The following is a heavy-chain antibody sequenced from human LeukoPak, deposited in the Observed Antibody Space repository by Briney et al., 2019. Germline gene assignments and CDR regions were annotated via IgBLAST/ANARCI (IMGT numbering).Heavy chain of an antibody. CDR3: AKESSGGTLNWFDP. V-gene: IGHV3-23*01. D-gene: IGHD2-15*01. J-gene: IGHJ5*02. CDR1: GFSFNTYA. CDR2: ISTSGGTT. Sequence: GGSLRLSCAASGFSFNTYAMSWVRQAPGKGLEWVSDISTSGGTTNYADSVKGRFTISRDNSKNTLYLQMNSLRAEDTAVYYCAKESSGGTLNWFDPWGQGTLVTVSS.